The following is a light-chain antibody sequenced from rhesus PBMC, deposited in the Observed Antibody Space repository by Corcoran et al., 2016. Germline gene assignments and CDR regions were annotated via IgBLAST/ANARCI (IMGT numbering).Light chain of an antibody. CDR1: QGISSY. CDR3: QQYKSYPLT. J-gene: IGKJ4*01. Sequence: DIQMTQSPSSLSASVGDTVTITCRASQGISSYLNWFQQQPGKDPKLLIYAATTLQSGVPSRFSGSGSGTDFTLTISSLQPEDFATYYCQQYKSYPLTFGGGTKVEIK. CDR2: AAT. V-gene: IGKV1-28*02.